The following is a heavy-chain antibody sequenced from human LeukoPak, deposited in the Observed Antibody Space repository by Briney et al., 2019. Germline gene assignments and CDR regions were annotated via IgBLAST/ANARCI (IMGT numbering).Heavy chain of an antibody. CDR3: AKAPAGWSYYFDY. J-gene: IGHJ4*02. V-gene: IGHV3-23*01. CDR1: GFTVSSNY. Sequence: GGSLRLSCAASGFTVSSNYMSWVRQAPGKGLEWVSTISASGGTTYYADSVKGQFTISRDNTKNTLYLQMNSLRAEDTAVYYCAKAPAGWSYYFDYWGQGILVTVSS. D-gene: IGHD3-10*01. CDR2: ISASGGTT.